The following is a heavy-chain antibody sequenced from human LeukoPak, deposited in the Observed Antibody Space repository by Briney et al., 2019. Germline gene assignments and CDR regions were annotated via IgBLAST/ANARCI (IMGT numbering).Heavy chain of an antibody. Sequence: PSETLSLTCTVSGGSISSGDYYWSWIRQPPGKGLEWIGYIYYRGSTFYNPSLKSRITISVDTSKNQFSLKLSSVTAADTAVYYCARVADDSSGYPENYYYYYMDVWGKGTTVTVSS. CDR3: ARVADDSSGYPENYYYYYMDV. J-gene: IGHJ6*03. CDR2: IYYRGST. CDR1: GGSISSGDYY. D-gene: IGHD3-22*01. V-gene: IGHV4-30-4*01.